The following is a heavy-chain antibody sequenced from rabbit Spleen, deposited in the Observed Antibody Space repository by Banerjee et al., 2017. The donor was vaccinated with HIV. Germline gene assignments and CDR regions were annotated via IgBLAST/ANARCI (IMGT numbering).Heavy chain of an antibody. CDR1: GFSFSSNYW. Sequence: QEQLEESGGDLVQPEGSLTLTCTASGFSFSSNYWICWVRQAPGKGLEWIACIDTNDGDTDYANWPKGRFTISKTSSTTVTLQMTSLTAADTATYFCARNYVNAFDPWGPGTLVTVS. J-gene: IGHJ2*01. V-gene: IGHV1S45*01. CDR3: ARNYVNAFDP. D-gene: IGHD1-1*01. CDR2: IDTNDGDT.